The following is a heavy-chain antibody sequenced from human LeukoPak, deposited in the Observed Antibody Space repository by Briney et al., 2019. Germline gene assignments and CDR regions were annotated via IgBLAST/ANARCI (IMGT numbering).Heavy chain of an antibody. CDR1: GFTFNNYA. V-gene: IGHV3-43D*04. CDR2: SNWDGGRT. Sequence: PGGSLRLSCAASGFTFNNYAMHWVRQAPGKGLEWVALSNWDGGRTYYADSVKGRFTISRDNSENFLYLQMHSLRLEDTALYYCAKDGGSGWSLAYYYGMDVWGKGTTVTVSS. CDR3: AKDGGSGWSLAYYYGMDV. D-gene: IGHD6-19*01. J-gene: IGHJ6*04.